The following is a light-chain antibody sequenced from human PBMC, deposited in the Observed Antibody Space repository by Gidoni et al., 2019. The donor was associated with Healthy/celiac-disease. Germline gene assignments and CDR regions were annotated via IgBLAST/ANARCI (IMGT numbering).Light chain of an antibody. V-gene: IGKV4-1*01. CDR1: QSVLYSSNNKNY. J-gene: IGKJ2*03. CDR3: QQKGS. CDR2: WAS. Sequence: DILMTQSPDSLAVSLGERATINCKSSQSVLYSSNNKNYLAWYQQKPGQPPKLLIYWASTRESGVPDRFSGSGSGTDFTLTISSLQAEDVAVYYCQQKGSFGQGTKLEIK.